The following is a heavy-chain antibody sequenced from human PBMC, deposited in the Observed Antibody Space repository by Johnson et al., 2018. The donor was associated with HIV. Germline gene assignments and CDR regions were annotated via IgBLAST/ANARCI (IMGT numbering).Heavy chain of an antibody. D-gene: IGHD6-6*01. Sequence: VQLVESGGGLVQPGRSLRLSCTASGFTFDDYAMHWVRQAPGKGPEWVSGISWNSGSIDYADSVKGRFTISRDNAKNSLFLHMNSLRPEDTALYYCTKDLYLGLWDSTSSRGFDVWGQVTMVTVSS. J-gene: IGHJ3*01. CDR2: ISWNSGSI. V-gene: IGHV3-9*01. CDR3: TKDLYLGLWDSTSSRGFDV. CDR1: GFTFDDYA.